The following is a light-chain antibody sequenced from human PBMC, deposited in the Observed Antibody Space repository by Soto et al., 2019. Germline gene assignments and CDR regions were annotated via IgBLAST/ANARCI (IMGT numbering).Light chain of an antibody. Sequence: DIQMTQSPSTLSASVGDRVTITCRASQSISSWLAWHQQKPGKAPRLLIYKASNLESGVAARVSGSGSGTEFTLTITSLQPDDSAIYYCQQYNDNWTFGQGTKVEIK. J-gene: IGKJ1*01. CDR2: KAS. CDR1: QSISSW. CDR3: QQYNDNWT. V-gene: IGKV1-5*03.